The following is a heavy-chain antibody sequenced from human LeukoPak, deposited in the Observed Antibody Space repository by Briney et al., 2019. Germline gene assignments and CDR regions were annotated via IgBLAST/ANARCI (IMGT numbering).Heavy chain of an antibody. Sequence: GGSLRLSCAASGFTFSSYWMSWVRQAPGKGLEWVANIKQDGSEKYYVDSVKGRFTISRDNAKNSLYLQMNSLRAEDTAVYYCARDTTVTSSSASFYYYYYGMDVWGQGTTVTVSS. CDR2: IKQDGSEK. J-gene: IGHJ6*02. CDR3: ARDTTVTSSSASFYYYYYGMDV. CDR1: GFTFSSYW. V-gene: IGHV3-7*01. D-gene: IGHD4-17*01.